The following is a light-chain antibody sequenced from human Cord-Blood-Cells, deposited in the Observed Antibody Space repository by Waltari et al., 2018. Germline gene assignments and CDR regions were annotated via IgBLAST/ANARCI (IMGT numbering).Light chain of an antibody. J-gene: IGLJ1*01. Sequence: QSAMTQPSPVSGSPGQSIPTFGTAPSRDVGGYHLASWYHQHPAKAPKLMIYDGSNRPSGVSNRFSGSKSGNTASLTISGLQAEDEADYYCSSYTSSSTLYVFGTGTKVTVL. CDR3: SSYTSSSTLYV. V-gene: IGLV2-14*01. CDR2: DGS. CDR1: SRDVGGYHL.